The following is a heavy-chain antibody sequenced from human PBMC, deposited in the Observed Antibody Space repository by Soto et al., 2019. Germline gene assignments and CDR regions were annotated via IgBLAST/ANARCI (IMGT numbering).Heavy chain of an antibody. CDR3: ARSSGGVFGIIIEGSNWLAP. V-gene: IGHV1-69*05. CDR2: IIPIFGTA. J-gene: IGHJ5*02. Sequence: SVKVSCKASGGTFSSYAISWVRQAPGQGLEWMGGIIPIFGTANYAQKFQGRITMTTDTSTSTVYMELRGLRSEDTAVYYCARSSGGVFGIIIEGSNWLAPWGPGSMVTVSS. D-gene: IGHD3-16*02. CDR1: GGTFSSYA.